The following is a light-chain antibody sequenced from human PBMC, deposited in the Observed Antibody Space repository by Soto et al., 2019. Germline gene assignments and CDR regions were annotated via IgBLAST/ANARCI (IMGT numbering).Light chain of an antibody. V-gene: IGKV1-39*01. J-gene: IGKJ2*01. CDR2: GVS. CDR1: QSISSS. CDR3: QQSYSTPYT. Sequence: DIQMTQSPSSLSASVGGRVTITCRASQSISSSLNWYQQKPGKAPNLLIYGVSTLYGGVPSRFSGTGSGTDFTLTISSLQPDDFAVYYCQQSYSTPYTVGQGTTLEIK.